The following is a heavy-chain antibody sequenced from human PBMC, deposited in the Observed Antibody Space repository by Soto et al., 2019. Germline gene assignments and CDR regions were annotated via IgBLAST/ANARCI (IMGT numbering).Heavy chain of an antibody. V-gene: IGHV4-31*03. CDR2: IYYGGDS. D-gene: IGHD1-26*01. J-gene: IGHJ4*02. CDR1: GGSISSRTSY. CDR3: AREGGGGVDC. Sequence: QVQLQESGPGLVKPSQTLSLTCTVSGGSISSRTSYWSWIRQHPGKGLEWIGYIYYGGDSFYNPSLKSRVTIAIDPSENHFSLKLNSVTAADPAVYFWAREGGGGVDCWGQGTLVTVAS.